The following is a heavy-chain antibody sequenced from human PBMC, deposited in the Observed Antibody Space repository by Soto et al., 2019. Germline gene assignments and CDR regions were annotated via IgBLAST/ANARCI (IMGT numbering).Heavy chain of an antibody. V-gene: IGHV5-51*01. J-gene: IGHJ2*01. CDR1: GYSFSNYW. Sequence: GESLRISCKGSGYSFSNYWIGWVRQLPGKGLEWMGIIYPGDSDTRYSPSFQGQVTISADKSISTAYLQWSSLKASDSAIYYCARSLYYDSTTHSPGCYFDLWGRGTLVTVSS. D-gene: IGHD3-22*01. CDR3: ARSLYYDSTTHSPGCYFDL. CDR2: IYPGDSDT.